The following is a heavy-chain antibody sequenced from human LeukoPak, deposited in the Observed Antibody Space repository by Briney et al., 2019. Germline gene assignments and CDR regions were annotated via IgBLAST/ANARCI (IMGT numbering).Heavy chain of an antibody. Sequence: SETLSLTCTVSGGSISSYYWSWIRQPPGKGLEWIGYIYYSGSTNYNPSLTSRVTISVDTSKNQFSLKLSSVTAADTAVYYCARGGYSYGGTYYYYYMDVWGKGTTVTISS. CDR3: ARGGYSYGGTYYYYYMDV. D-gene: IGHD5-18*01. CDR1: GGSISSYY. CDR2: IYYSGST. V-gene: IGHV4-59*01. J-gene: IGHJ6*03.